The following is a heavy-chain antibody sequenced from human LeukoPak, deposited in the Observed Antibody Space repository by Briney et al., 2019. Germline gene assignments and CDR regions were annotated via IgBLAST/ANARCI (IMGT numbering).Heavy chain of an antibody. CDR2: IYYSGST. CDR1: GGSISSSSYY. J-gene: IGHJ5*02. D-gene: IGHD2-2*01. V-gene: IGHV4-61*05. CDR3: ARAPLYGSPAVWFDP. Sequence: PSETLSLTCTVSGGSISSSSYYWGWIRQPPGKGLEWIGYIYYSGSTNYNPSLKSRVTISVDTSKNQFSLKMNSVTAADTAVYYCARAPLYGSPAVWFDPWGQGTLVTVSS.